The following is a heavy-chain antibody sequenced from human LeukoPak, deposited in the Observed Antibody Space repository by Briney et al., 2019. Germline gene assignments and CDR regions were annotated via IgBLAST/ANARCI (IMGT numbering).Heavy chain of an antibody. CDR3: VKLRGIYLDFDS. Sequence: PGGSLRLSCVASGFTFTSYSMSWVRQAPGKGLEWVSAIIGSGGYSYYADSVKGRFTISGDNSKNTLSLQMDSLRAEDTAVYYCVKLRGIYLDFDSWGRGTLVSVSS. V-gene: IGHV3-23*01. CDR1: GFTFTSYS. J-gene: IGHJ4*02. D-gene: IGHD1-26*01. CDR2: IIGSGGYS.